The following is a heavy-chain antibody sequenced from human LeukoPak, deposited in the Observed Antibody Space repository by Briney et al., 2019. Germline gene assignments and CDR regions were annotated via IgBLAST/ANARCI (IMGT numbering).Heavy chain of an antibody. J-gene: IGHJ4*02. CDR3: ARIGNYYDSSGYYYGLDY. Sequence: GASVKVSCKASGYTFTSYGISWVRQAPGQGLVWMGWISAYNGNTNYAQKLQGRVTMTTDTSTSTAYMELRSLRSDDTAVYYCARIGNYYDSSGYYYGLDYWGQGTLVTVSS. CDR2: ISAYNGNT. CDR1: GYTFTSYG. V-gene: IGHV1-18*01. D-gene: IGHD3-22*01.